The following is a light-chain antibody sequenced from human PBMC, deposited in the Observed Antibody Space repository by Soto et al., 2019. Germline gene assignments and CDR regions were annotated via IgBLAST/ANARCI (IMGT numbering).Light chain of an antibody. V-gene: IGLV2-11*01. Sequence: QSVLTQPRSVSGSPGQSVTISCTGTSSDVGGYNYVSWYQQHPGKAPKLMIYVVSKRPSGVPDRFSGSKSGNTASLTISGLQAEDEADYYCCSYAGSYTFVVFGGGTKVTVL. J-gene: IGLJ2*01. CDR1: SSDVGGYNY. CDR3: CSYAGSYTFVV. CDR2: VVS.